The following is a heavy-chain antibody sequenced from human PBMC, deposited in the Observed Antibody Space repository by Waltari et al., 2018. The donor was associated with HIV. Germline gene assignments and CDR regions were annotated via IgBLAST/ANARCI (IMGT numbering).Heavy chain of an antibody. CDR3: ARAYYYGSGNLDY. D-gene: IGHD3-10*01. V-gene: IGHV3-66*02. Sequence: EVQLVESGGGLVQPGGSLRLSCAASGFTVSSNYMSWFRQAPGKGLEGVSVIYSGGSTYYADSVKGRFTISRDNSKNTLYLQMNSLRAEDTAVYYCARAYYYGSGNLDYWGQGTLVTVSS. J-gene: IGHJ4*02. CDR1: GFTVSSNY. CDR2: IYSGGST.